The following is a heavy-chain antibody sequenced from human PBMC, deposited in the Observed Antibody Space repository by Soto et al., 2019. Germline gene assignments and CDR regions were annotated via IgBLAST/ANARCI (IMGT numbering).Heavy chain of an antibody. V-gene: IGHV1-2*04. J-gene: IGHJ2*01. CDR3: ARDSAYGDSSDWFFDL. D-gene: IGHD4-17*01. Sequence: QVQLVQSGAELEKPGASVKVSCKASGYTFAGYYVHWVRQAPGQGLEWMGWINPNSGGTNYAQKFQGWVTMTRDTSIRTAYMVLNRLRSDDTAVYYCARDSAYGDSSDWFFDLWGRGTLVTVSS. CDR2: INPNSGGT. CDR1: GYTFAGYY.